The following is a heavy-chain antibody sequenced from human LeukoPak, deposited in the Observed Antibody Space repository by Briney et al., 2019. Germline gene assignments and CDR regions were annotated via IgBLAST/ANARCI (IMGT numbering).Heavy chain of an antibody. CDR2: INSDGSST. CDR3: ASGEFDYYDSIIF. V-gene: IGHV3-74*01. Sequence: GGSLRLSCEASGFTFSSYWMHWIRQAPGKGLVWVSRINSDGSSTSYADSVKGRFTISRDNAKKTLYLQMNSLRVEDTAVYYCASGEFDYYDSIIFGGQGTLVTVSS. J-gene: IGHJ4*02. D-gene: IGHD3-22*01. CDR1: GFTFSSYW.